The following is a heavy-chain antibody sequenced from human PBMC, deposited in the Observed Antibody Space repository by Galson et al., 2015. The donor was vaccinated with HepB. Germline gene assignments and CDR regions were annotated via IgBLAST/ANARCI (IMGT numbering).Heavy chain of an antibody. J-gene: IGHJ6*02. V-gene: IGHV4-34*01. CDR3: ARGRVLWLVRQDYYYYGMDV. CDR1: GGSFSGYY. CDR2: INHSGST. Sequence: ETLSLTCAVYGGSFSGYYWSWIRQPPGKGLEWIGEINHSGSTNYNPSLKSRVTISVDTSKNQFSLKLSSVTAADTAVYYCARGRVLWLVRQDYYYYGMDVWGQGTTVTVSS. D-gene: IGHD6-19*01.